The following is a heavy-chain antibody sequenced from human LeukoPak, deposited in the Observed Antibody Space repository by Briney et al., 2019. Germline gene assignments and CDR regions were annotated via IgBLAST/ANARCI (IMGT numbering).Heavy chain of an antibody. D-gene: IGHD6-13*01. CDR2: ISYDGSNK. V-gene: IGHV3-30-3*01. CDR3: ARDDDSSDAFDI. Sequence: GESLRLSCAASGFTLKSYAMHWVRQAPGKGLEWVAVISYDGSNKYSADSVKGRFTISRDNSKNTLYLQMNSLRAEDTAVYYCARDDDSSDAFDIWGQGTMVTVSS. CDR1: GFTLKSYA. J-gene: IGHJ3*02.